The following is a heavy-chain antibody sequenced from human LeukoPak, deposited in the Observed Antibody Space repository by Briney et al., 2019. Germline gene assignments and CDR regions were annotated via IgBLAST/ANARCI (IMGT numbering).Heavy chain of an antibody. CDR2: VYYSAVT. D-gene: IGHD2-15*01. V-gene: IGHV4-59*08. CDR3: ARLSLHCSGGSCYRGAFDS. CDR1: GGSTGSDY. Sequence: SETVSLSCTVSGGSTGSDYWSWIRQPPGKGLEWIAYVYYSAVTSYNPSVKSRVAISIDTSKHQFSLNLSSVTAADTAVYYCARLSLHCSGGSCYRGAFDSWGQGTLVTVSS. J-gene: IGHJ4*02.